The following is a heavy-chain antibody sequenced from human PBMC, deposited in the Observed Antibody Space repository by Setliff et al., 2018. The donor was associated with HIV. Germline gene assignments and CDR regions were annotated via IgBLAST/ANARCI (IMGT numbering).Heavy chain of an antibody. CDR2: IRPYTGDT. V-gene: IGHV1-18*01. Sequence: GASVKVSCKASGYTFFAYGINRVRQAPGQGLEWMGWIRPYTGDTNFGQKFQGRVTMTADTSTTTVYMDLRTLRSDDTAVYFCVRGEDCYGGTCHAQHWGQGTLVTVSS. CDR3: VRGEDCYGGTCHAQH. D-gene: IGHD2-15*01. J-gene: IGHJ4*02. CDR1: GYTFFAYG.